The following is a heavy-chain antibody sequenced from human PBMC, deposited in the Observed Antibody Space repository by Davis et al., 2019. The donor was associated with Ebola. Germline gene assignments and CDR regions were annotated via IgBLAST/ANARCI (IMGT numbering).Heavy chain of an antibody. D-gene: IGHD3-9*01. CDR2: INHSGST. V-gene: IGHV4-34*01. CDR3: ARGGYYDILTGYSSRFWFDP. J-gene: IGHJ5*02. Sequence: SETLSLTCAVYGGSFSGYYWNWIRQPPGKGLEWIGEINHSGSTNYNPSLKSRVTISVDTSKNQFSLKLSSVTAADTAVYYCARGGYYDILTGYSSRFWFDPWGQGTLVTVSS. CDR1: GGSFSGYY.